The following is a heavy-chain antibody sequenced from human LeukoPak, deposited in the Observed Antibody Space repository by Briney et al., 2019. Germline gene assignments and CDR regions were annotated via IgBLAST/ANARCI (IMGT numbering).Heavy chain of an antibody. J-gene: IGHJ5*02. CDR2: INPNSGGT. V-gene: IGHV1-2*02. Sequence: GASVKVSCKASGYTFTGYYMHWVRQAPGQGLEWMGWINPNSGGTNYAQKFQGRVTMTRDTSISTAYMELRSLRSDDTAVYYCARDKVDTMVRGVLNWFDPWGQGTLVTVSS. CDR1: GYTFTGYY. D-gene: IGHD3-10*01. CDR3: ARDKVDTMVRGVLNWFDP.